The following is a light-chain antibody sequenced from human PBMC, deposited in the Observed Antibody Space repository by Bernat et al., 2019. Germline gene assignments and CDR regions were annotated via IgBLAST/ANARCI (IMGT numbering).Light chain of an antibody. CDR3: QQYNSYWT. CDR2: AAS. J-gene: IGKJ1*01. CDR1: QRISSW. V-gene: IGKV1-5*03. Sequence: DIQMTQSPSTLSASVGDRVTITCRASQRISSWLAWYQQKPGKAPKLLIYAASSLETGVPSSFSGSASGTEFTLTISSLQPDDFATYYCQQYNSYWTFGQGTKVEIK.